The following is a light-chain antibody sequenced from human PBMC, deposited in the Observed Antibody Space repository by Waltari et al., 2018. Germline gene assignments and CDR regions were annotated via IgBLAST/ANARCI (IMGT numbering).Light chain of an antibody. J-gene: IGKJ2*01. CDR3: QQSSHIPHT. V-gene: IGKV1-39*01. CDR2: EVS. CDR1: QNIRTR. Sequence: DVQMTQSPSSLSASIADRVTITCRASQNIRTRLIWYQQKPGRAPKVLIYEVSNLQSGVPSRFSGTGSGTDFTLTISSPQPEDSATYYCQQSSHIPHTFGQGTKLEIK.